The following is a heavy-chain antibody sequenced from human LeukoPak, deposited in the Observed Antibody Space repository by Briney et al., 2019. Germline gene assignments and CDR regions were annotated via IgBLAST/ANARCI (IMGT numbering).Heavy chain of an antibody. Sequence: SVKVSCKASGGTFSSYAISWVRQAPGQGLEWMGGIIPIFGTAIYAQKFQGRVTMTEDTSTDTAYMELSSLRSEDTAVYYCATDQVDDGRGGGDYWGQGTLVTVSS. D-gene: IGHD4-17*01. CDR2: IIPIFGTA. CDR1: GGTFSSYA. V-gene: IGHV1-69*06. J-gene: IGHJ4*02. CDR3: ATDQVDDGRGGGDY.